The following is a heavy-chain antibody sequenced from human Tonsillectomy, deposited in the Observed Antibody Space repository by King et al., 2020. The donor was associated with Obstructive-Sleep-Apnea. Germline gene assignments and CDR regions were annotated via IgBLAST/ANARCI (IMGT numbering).Heavy chain of an antibody. D-gene: IGHD5-18*01. CDR3: AKAVSWIQDAFDI. CDR2: ISTIGSDT. CDR1: GFTFSSYA. J-gene: IGHJ3*02. V-gene: IGHV3-23*04. Sequence: VQLVESGGGLVQPGGPLRLSCAASGFTFSSYAMSWVRQAPGKGLEWVSSISTIGSDTYYAESVKGRFTISRDNSKNTLYLQMNSLRAEDTAVYYCAKAVSWIQDAFDIWGQGTMVTVSS.